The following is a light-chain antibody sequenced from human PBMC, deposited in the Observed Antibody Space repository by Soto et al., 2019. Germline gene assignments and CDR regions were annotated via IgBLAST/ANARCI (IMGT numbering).Light chain of an antibody. CDR1: SNDIGSYNL. Sequence: QSALTQPASVSGSPGQSITISCTGTSNDIGSYNLVSWYQQHPGKAPKLLIFEATKRPSGVSSRFSGSKSANTASLTISGLQAEDEADYHCCSYAAFNTILFAGGTKVTVL. CDR2: EAT. J-gene: IGLJ2*01. V-gene: IGLV2-23*02. CDR3: CSYAAFNTIL.